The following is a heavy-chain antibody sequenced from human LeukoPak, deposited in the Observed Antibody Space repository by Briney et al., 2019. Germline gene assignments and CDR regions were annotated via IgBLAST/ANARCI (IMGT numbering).Heavy chain of an antibody. J-gene: IGHJ4*02. CDR3: ARGYSGGYRHFDY. Sequence: PSETLSLTCTVSGGSINGYYWSWIRQPPGKGLEWIGYIYYSGSTNYNPSLKSRVTISVDTSKNQFSLNLSSVTAADTAVYYCARGYSGGYRHFDYWGQGTLVTVSS. CDR1: GGSINGYY. V-gene: IGHV4-59*01. D-gene: IGHD3-22*01. CDR2: IYYSGST.